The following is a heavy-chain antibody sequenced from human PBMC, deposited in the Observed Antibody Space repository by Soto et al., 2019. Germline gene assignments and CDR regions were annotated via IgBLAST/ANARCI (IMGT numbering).Heavy chain of an antibody. CDR1: GYSFTSYW. J-gene: IGHJ6*02. CDR2: IDPSDSYT. Sequence: GEFLKISCKGSGYSFTSYWISWVRQMPGKGLEWMGRIDPSDSYTNYSPSFQGHVTISADKSISTAYLQWSSLKASDTAMYYCATYYYDSSGYYYRRYYYGMDVWGQGTTVTVSS. D-gene: IGHD3-22*01. V-gene: IGHV5-10-1*01. CDR3: ATYYYDSSGYYYRRYYYGMDV.